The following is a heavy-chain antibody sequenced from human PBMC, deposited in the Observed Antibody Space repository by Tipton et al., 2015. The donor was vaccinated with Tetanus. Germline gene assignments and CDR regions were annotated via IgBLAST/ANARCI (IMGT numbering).Heavy chain of an antibody. CDR2: IFHSGTA. CDR3: ARGLPREPFYFDY. Sequence: TLSLTCTVSGGSLSTSHWAWIRQPPGKGLEWLGDIFHSGTAYYSPSLKSRLTISLDKSNNHLSLKMTSMTAADTAMYYCARGLPREPFYFDYWGQGKQVTVSS. D-gene: IGHD1-26*01. J-gene: IGHJ4*02. CDR1: GGSLSTSH. V-gene: IGHV4-59*12.